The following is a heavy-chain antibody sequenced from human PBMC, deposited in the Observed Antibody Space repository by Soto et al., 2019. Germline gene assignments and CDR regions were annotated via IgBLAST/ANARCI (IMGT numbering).Heavy chain of an antibody. CDR1: GGSIISYY. V-gene: IGHV4-59*01. D-gene: IGHD2-21*02. CDR3: ARYLNCGGDCYYFDH. J-gene: IGHJ4*02. Sequence: PSETLSLTCTVSGGSIISYYWSWIRQPPGKGLEWIGYIYYSGSTNYNPSLRSRVTISVDTSKNQFSLKLSSVTAADTAVYYCARYLNCGGDCYYFDHWGQGTLVTVSS. CDR2: IYYSGST.